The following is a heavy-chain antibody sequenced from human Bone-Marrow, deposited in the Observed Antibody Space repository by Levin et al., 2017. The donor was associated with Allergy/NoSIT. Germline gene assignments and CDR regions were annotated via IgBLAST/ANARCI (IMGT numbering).Heavy chain of an antibody. J-gene: IGHJ4*02. V-gene: IGHV2-70*13. CDR3: ARICAGEPRSIYYDH. Sequence: TLSLTCTFSGFSLTSTGVCVSWIRQPPGKALEWLALIDWDEDKYYSTSLRSRLTISKDPSKDQVVLRMTNMDPVDTATYFCARICAGEPRSIYYDHWGQGILVTVSS. CDR2: IDWDEDK. D-gene: IGHD3-10*02. CDR1: GFSLTSTGVC.